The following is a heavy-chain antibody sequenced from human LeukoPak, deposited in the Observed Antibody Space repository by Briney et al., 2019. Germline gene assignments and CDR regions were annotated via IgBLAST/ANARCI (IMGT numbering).Heavy chain of an antibody. D-gene: IGHD3-10*01. V-gene: IGHV3-23*01. Sequence: PGGSLRLSCAASGFTFSSYAMTWVRQAPGKGLEWVSVISGSGDSTYYADSVKGRFTISRDNAKNSLYLQVNSLRVEDTAVYYCARGARGFDYWGQGTLVTVSS. CDR3: ARGARGFDY. J-gene: IGHJ4*02. CDR1: GFTFSSYA. CDR2: ISGSGDST.